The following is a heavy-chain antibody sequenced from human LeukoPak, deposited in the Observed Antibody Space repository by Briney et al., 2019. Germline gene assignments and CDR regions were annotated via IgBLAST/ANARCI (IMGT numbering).Heavy chain of an antibody. V-gene: IGHV3-23*01. CDR1: GFTFPGFA. D-gene: IGHD1-1*01. CDR2: ISGSAGTT. CDR3: AKKRYENGTSSAGYLDV. J-gene: IGHJ6*02. Sequence: GGSLRLSCAASGFTFPGFAMNWARQAPGRGLEWVSVISGSAGTTHYADSVKGRFTISRDNFKNTVSLQMNSLRAEDTAVYYCAKKRYENGTSSAGYLDVWGQGTTVTVSS.